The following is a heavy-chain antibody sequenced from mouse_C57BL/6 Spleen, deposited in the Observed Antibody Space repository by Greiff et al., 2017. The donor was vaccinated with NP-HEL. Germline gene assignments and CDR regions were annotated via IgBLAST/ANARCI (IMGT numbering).Heavy chain of an antibody. V-gene: IGHV1-64*01. Sequence: QVQLKESGAELVKPGASVKLSCKASGYTFTSYWMHWVKQRPGQGLEWIGMIHPNSGSTNYNEKFKSKATLTVDKSSSTAYMQLSSLTSEDSAVYYCARAGGGSRRMDYWGQGTSVTVSS. CDR3: ARAGGGSRRMDY. CDR2: IHPNSGST. CDR1: GYTFTSYW. J-gene: IGHJ4*01. D-gene: IGHD1-1*01.